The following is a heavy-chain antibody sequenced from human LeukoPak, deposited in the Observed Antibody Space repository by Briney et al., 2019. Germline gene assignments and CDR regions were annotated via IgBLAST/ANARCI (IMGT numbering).Heavy chain of an antibody. V-gene: IGHV3-33*01. Sequence: TGGSLRLSCAASGLTFSSYGMHWVRQAPGKGLEWVAVIWYDGSNKYYADSVKGRFTISRDNSKNTLYLQMNSLRAEDTAVYYCARKSDYGGNFDYWGQGTLVTVSS. J-gene: IGHJ4*02. CDR2: IWYDGSNK. D-gene: IGHD4-17*01. CDR3: ARKSDYGGNFDY. CDR1: GLTFSSYG.